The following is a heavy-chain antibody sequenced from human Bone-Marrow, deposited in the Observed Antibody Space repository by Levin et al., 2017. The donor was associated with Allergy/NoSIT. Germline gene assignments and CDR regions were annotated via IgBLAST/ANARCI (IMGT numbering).Heavy chain of an antibody. Sequence: SETLSLTCTVSGGSISSYYWSWIRQPPGKGLEWIGYIYYSGSTNYNPSLKSRVTISVDTSKNQFSLKLSSVTAADTAVYYCARVAEGWFDPWGQGTLVTVSS. V-gene: IGHV4-59*01. CDR1: GGSISSYY. D-gene: IGHD1-14*01. CDR3: ARVAEGWFDP. CDR2: IYYSGST. J-gene: IGHJ5*02.